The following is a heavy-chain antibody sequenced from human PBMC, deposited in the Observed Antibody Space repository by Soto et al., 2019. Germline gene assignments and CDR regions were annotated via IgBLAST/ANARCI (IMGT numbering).Heavy chain of an antibody. CDR2: ISYDGSNK. Sequence: GGSLRLSCAASGFTFSSYAMHWVRQAPGKGLEWVAVISYDGSNKYYADSVKGRFTISRDNSKNTLYLQMNSLRAEDTAVYYCARDRSGSYVSLYYWGQGTLVTVSS. CDR3: ARDRSGSYVSLYY. CDR1: GFTFSSYA. V-gene: IGHV3-30-3*01. J-gene: IGHJ4*02. D-gene: IGHD1-26*01.